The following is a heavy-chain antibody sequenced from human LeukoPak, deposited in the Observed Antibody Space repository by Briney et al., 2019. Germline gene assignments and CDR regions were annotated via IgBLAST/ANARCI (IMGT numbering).Heavy chain of an antibody. CDR2: INHSGST. CDR3: ASLRRGYSYGYYY. Sequence: PSETLSLTCAVCGGSFSGYYWSWIRQPPGKGLEWIGEINHSGSTNYNPSLKSRVTISVDTSKNQFSLKLSSVTAADTAVYYCASLRRGYSYGYYYWGQGTLVTVSS. V-gene: IGHV4-34*01. D-gene: IGHD5-18*01. J-gene: IGHJ4*02. CDR1: GGSFSGYY.